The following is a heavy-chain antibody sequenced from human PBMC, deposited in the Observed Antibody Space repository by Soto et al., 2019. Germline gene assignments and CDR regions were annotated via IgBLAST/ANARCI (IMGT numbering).Heavy chain of an antibody. CDR3: AHRVLRTVFGLVTTTAIYFDF. V-gene: IGHV2-5*02. CDR1: GFSLTTSGVG. D-gene: IGHD3-3*01. CDR2: IYWDDDK. Sequence: QITLNESGPTQVKPRQTLTLTCTFSGFSLTTSGVGVGWIRQSPGKGPEWLALIYWDDDKRYSPSLKSRLTITKDTSKNQEVLTMADLDPADTATYYCAHRVLRTVFGLVTTTAIYFDFWGQGTPVAVS. J-gene: IGHJ4*02.